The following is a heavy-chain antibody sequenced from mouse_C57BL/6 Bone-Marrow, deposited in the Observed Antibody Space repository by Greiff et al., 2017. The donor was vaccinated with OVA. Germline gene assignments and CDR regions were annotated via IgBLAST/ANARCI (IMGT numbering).Heavy chain of an antibody. CDR2: IYPRSGNT. CDR1: GYTFTSYG. CDR3: ARSGGAQDTWFAY. V-gene: IGHV1-81*01. J-gene: IGHJ3*01. D-gene: IGHD3-2*02. Sequence: QVQLQQSGAELARPGDSVKLSCKASGYTFTSYGISWVKQRTGQGLEWIGEIYPRSGNTYYNEKLKGKATLTADKSSSTAYMELRSLTSEYSAVYFCARSGGAQDTWFAYWGQGTLVTVSA.